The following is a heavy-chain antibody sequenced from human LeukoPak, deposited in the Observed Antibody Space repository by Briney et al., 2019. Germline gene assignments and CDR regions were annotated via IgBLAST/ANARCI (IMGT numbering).Heavy chain of an antibody. V-gene: IGHV3-48*01. D-gene: IGHD6-6*01. CDR3: ARAGRSGSSPPNMDV. CDR1: GFTFSSYS. Sequence: PGGSLRLSCAASGFTFSSYSMNWVRQAPGKGLEWVSYISSSSSSTIYCADSVKGRFTISRDNAKNSLYLQMNSLRAEDTAVYYCARAGRSGSSPPNMDVWGKGTTVTVSS. J-gene: IGHJ6*03. CDR2: ISSSSSSTI.